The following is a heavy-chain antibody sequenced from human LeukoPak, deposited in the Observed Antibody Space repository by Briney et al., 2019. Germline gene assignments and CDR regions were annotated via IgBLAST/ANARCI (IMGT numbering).Heavy chain of an antibody. V-gene: IGHV3-13*01. CDR2: IGTLADT. D-gene: IGHD2-8*01. CDR1: GFTFSNYD. J-gene: IGHJ5*02. Sequence: GGSLRLSCSASGFTFSNYDMHWVRQTTKGGLQWVSAIGTLADTFYPSSLKGRFTISRENAKKSIYLQMNSLPADDTAVYYCVRGCMFCNWKTSFDPWGQGTLVTVSS. CDR3: VRGCMFCNWKTSFDP.